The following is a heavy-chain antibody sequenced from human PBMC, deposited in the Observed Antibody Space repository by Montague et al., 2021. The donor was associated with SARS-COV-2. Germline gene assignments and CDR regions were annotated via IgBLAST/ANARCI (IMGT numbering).Heavy chain of an antibody. Sequence: SETLSLTCTVSGDSSRSSIYYWGWIRQPPGKGLEWIGTISYTGSTYHNPSLHSRVAISVDTSKKRFSLRLTSVTAADTAVYFCARDHYHSGWFEYWGQGTLVTVSS. CDR1: GDSSRSSIYY. J-gene: IGHJ5*01. D-gene: IGHD6-25*01. CDR2: ISYTGST. CDR3: ARDHYHSGWFEY. V-gene: IGHV4-39*07.